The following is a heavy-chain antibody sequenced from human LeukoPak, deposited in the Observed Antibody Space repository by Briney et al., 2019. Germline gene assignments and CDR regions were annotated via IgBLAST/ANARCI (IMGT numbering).Heavy chain of an antibody. J-gene: IGHJ4*02. Sequence: APMKVSCKASGYSFTGSYMHWVRQAPGQGLEWMGWINPNSGGTNYAQKFQGRVTMTRDTSISTAYMELSRLTSDDTAVYFCARETYYSSGNVYNRIDYWGQGTLVTVSS. V-gene: IGHV1-2*02. D-gene: IGHD3-10*01. CDR3: ARETYYSSGNVYNRIDY. CDR2: INPNSGGT. CDR1: GYSFTGSY.